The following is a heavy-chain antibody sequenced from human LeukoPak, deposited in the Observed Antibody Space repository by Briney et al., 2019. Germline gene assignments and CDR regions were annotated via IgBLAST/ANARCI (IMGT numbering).Heavy chain of an antibody. J-gene: IGHJ6*03. V-gene: IGHV4-39*07. CDR2: IYYSGST. Sequence: PSETLSLTCAVYGGSFSSYYWGWIRQPPGKGLECIGSIYYSGSTYYNPSLKSRVTISVDTSKNQFSLKLSSVTAADTAVYYCARVSTVTYYYYYYYMDVWGKGTTVTVSS. D-gene: IGHD4-17*01. CDR3: ARVSTVTYYYYYYYMDV. CDR1: GGSFSSYY.